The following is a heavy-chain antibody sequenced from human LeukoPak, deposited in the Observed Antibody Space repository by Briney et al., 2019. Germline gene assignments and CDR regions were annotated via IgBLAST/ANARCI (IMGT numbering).Heavy chain of an antibody. Sequence: GSLRLSCAASGFTFSRYTMHWVRQAPGKGLEWVSSISSSSSYIYYADSVKGRFTISRDNAKNSLYLQMNSLRAEDTALFYCARVNYDSSDYDDAFDIWGQGTMVTVSS. D-gene: IGHD3-22*01. V-gene: IGHV3-21*01. CDR2: ISSSSSYI. CDR3: ARVNYDSSDYDDAFDI. J-gene: IGHJ3*02. CDR1: GFTFSRYT.